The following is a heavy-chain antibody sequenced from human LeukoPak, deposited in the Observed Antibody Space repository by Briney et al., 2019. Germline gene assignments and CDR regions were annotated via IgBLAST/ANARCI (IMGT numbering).Heavy chain of an antibody. D-gene: IGHD5-18*01. V-gene: IGHV3-33*01. CDR2: TWYDGTNK. Sequence: PGGSLRLSCAASGFSFSSYGMHWVRQSPGKGLEWAAATWYDGTNKYYADSVKGRFTISRDNSKNTLYLQMISLRAEDTAVYYCARDQRGFSYSKYYFDYWGQGTRVTVSS. CDR3: ARDQRGFSYSKYYFDY. J-gene: IGHJ4*02. CDR1: GFSFSSYG.